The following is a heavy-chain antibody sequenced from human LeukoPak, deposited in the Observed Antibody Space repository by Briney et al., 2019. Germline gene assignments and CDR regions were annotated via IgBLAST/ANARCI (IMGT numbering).Heavy chain of an antibody. D-gene: IGHD3-10*01. CDR3: AISLVRGVKVEPNYFGY. V-gene: IGHV4-4*07. CDR1: GGSISSYY. Sequence: SETLSLTCTVSGGSISSYYWSWIRQPAGKGLEWIGRIYTSGSTNYNPSLKSRVTMSVDTSKNQFSLKLSSVTAADTAVYYCAISLVRGVKVEPNYFGYWGQGTLVTVSS. J-gene: IGHJ4*02. CDR2: IYTSGST.